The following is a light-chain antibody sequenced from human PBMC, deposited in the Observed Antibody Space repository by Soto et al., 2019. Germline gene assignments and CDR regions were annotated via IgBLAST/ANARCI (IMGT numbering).Light chain of an antibody. CDR1: QSVSSF. CDR2: DAS. Sequence: EIVLTQSPATLSLSPGERATLSCRASQSVSSFLAWYQHKPGQAPRLLIHDASNRATGIPARLSGSGSGTDFTLTISSLEPEDFAIYYCQQRSNWPQLTFGGGTKVEIK. V-gene: IGKV3-11*01. J-gene: IGKJ4*01. CDR3: QQRSNWPQLT.